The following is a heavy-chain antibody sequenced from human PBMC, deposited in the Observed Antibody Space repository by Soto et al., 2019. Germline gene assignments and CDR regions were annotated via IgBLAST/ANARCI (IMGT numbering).Heavy chain of an antibody. D-gene: IGHD3-3*02. CDR3: ARHSLALRKNNWFDP. Sequence: PSETLSLTCAVYGESFIGYYWTWIRQPPGKGLEWIGEINHRGYTNYNPSLKSRVTISIDTSKNQFSLKLTSVTAADTALYFCARHSLALRKNNWFDPWGQGIMVTVSS. J-gene: IGHJ5*02. CDR2: INHRGYT. V-gene: IGHV4-34*01. CDR1: GESFIGYY.